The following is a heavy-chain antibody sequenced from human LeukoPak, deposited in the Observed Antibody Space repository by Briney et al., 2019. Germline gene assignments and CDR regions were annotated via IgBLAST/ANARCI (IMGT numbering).Heavy chain of an antibody. CDR3: ARGTYSGWRGDYFDY. CDR2: ISSSSSYI. V-gene: IGHV3-21*01. CDR1: GFTFDDYA. D-gene: IGHD5-12*01. Sequence: GRSLRLSCAASGFTFDDYAMNWVRQAPGKGLEWVSSISSSSSYIYYADSVKGRFTISRDNAKNSLYLQMNSLRAEDTAVYYCARGTYSGWRGDYFDYWGQGTLVTVSS. J-gene: IGHJ4*02.